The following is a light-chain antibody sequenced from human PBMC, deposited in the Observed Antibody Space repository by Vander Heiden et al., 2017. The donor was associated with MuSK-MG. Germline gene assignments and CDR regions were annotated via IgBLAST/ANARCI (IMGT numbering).Light chain of an antibody. CDR1: QSISSW. CDR2: DAS. CDR3: QQYKSYLFT. Sequence: IQMTPSPSTLSASVGGRVTITCLASQSISSWLAWYQQKPGKAPKLLSYDASSLESGVPSRFSGSGSGTEFTITISSLQPDDFATYYRQQYKSYLFTFGPGTKVDIK. V-gene: IGKV1-5*01. J-gene: IGKJ3*01.